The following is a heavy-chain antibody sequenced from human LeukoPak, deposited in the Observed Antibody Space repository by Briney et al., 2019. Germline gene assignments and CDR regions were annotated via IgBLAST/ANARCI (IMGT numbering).Heavy chain of an antibody. Sequence: SETLSLTCTVSGGSISSGGYYWSWIRQHPGKGLEWIGYIYYSGSTYYNPSLKSRVTISVDTSKNQFSLKLSSVTAADTAVYYCARHAYSSSYDLDYWGQGTLVTVSS. CDR1: GGSISSGGYY. V-gene: IGHV4-31*03. D-gene: IGHD6-13*01. J-gene: IGHJ4*02. CDR2: IYYSGST. CDR3: ARHAYSSSYDLDY.